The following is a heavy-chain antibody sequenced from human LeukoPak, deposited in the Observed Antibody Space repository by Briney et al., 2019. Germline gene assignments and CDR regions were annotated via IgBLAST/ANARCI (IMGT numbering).Heavy chain of an antibody. D-gene: IGHD3-16*01. V-gene: IGHV3-66*01. CDR1: GFTVSSNY. J-gene: IGHJ3*02. CDR2: IYSGGST. CDR3: AKILRPFDAFDI. Sequence: GGSLRLSCAASGFTVSSNYMSWVRQAPGKGPEWVSVIYSGGSTYYADSVKGRFTISRDNSKNTLYLQMNSLRAEDTAVYYCAKILRPFDAFDIWGQGTMVTVSS.